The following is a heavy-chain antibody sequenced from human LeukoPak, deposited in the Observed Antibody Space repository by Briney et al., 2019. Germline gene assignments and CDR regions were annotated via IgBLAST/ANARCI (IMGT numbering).Heavy chain of an antibody. CDR2: ISAYNGNT. V-gene: IGHV1-18*01. J-gene: IGHJ4*02. Sequence: MGWISAYNGNTNYAQKLQGRVTMTTDTSTSTAYMELRSLRSDDTAVYYCARGGQWLGDYWGQGTLVTVSS. D-gene: IGHD6-19*01. CDR3: ARGGQWLGDY.